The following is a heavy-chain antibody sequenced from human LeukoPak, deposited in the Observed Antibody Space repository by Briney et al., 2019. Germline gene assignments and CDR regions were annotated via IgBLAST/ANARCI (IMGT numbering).Heavy chain of an antibody. V-gene: IGHV3-21*01. J-gene: IGHJ3*02. CDR1: GFTFSSYS. CDR2: ISSSSSYI. Sequence: GGSLRLSCAASGFTFSSYSMNWVRQAPGKGLEWVSSISSSSSYIYYADSVKGRFTISRDNAKNSLYLQMNSLRAKDTAVYYCARGSMVRGVSEVAFDIWGQGTMVTVSS. CDR3: ARGSMVRGVSEVAFDI. D-gene: IGHD3-10*01.